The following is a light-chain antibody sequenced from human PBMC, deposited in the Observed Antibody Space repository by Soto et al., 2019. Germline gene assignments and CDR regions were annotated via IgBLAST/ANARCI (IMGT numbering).Light chain of an antibody. CDR1: SSNIGTNN. Sequence: QSALTQPPSVSLAPGQRVTISCTGSSSNIGTNNVHWYQHLPGAAPKVLIYANNNRPSGVPDRFSVSKSGTSASLAITGLQAEDEADYYCQSYDSNLNGLYVFGTGTKVTVL. CDR3: QSYDSNLNGLYV. CDR2: ANN. V-gene: IGLV1-40*01. J-gene: IGLJ1*01.